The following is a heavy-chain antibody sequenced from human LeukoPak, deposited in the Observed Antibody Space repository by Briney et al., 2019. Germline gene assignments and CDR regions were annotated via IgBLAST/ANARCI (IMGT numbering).Heavy chain of an antibody. CDR1: GFTFSSYS. V-gene: IGHV3-48*01. D-gene: IGHD5/OR15-5a*01. CDR2: ISSSSSTI. Sequence: PGRSLRLSCAASGFTFSSYSMNWVRQAPGKGLEWVSYISSSSSTIYYADSVKGRFTISRDNAKNSLYLQMNSLRAEDTAVYYCARDSVWDAFDIWGQGTMVTVSS. CDR3: ARDSVWDAFDI. J-gene: IGHJ3*02.